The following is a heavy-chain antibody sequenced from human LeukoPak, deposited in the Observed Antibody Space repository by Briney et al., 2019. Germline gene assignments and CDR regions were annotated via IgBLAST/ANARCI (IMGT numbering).Heavy chain of an antibody. CDR1: GFTFSSYA. Sequence: GRSLRLSCAASGFTFSSYAMHWVRQAPGKGLEWVAVISYGGNYKYNAGSVEGRITISRDNSKNTLYLQMSGLRAEDTAVYYCARSRGSPNSGEDAFDIWGQGTMVTVSS. D-gene: IGHD2-15*01. V-gene: IGHV3-30-3*01. CDR3: ARSRGSPNSGEDAFDI. J-gene: IGHJ3*02. CDR2: ISYGGNYK.